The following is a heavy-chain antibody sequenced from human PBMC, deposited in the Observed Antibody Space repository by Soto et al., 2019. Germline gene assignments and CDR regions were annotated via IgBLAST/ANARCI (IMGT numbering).Heavy chain of an antibody. J-gene: IGHJ3*02. CDR2: ISGSGGST. V-gene: IGHV3-23*01. CDR1: GFTFSSYA. CDR3: AKYSLGEGQQWLVDAFDI. D-gene: IGHD6-19*01. Sequence: PGGSLRLSCAASGFTFSSYAMSWVRQAPGKGLEWVSAISGSGGSTYYADSVKGRFTISRDNSKNTLYLQMNSLRAEDTAVYCCAKYSLGEGQQWLVDAFDIWGQGTMVTVSS.